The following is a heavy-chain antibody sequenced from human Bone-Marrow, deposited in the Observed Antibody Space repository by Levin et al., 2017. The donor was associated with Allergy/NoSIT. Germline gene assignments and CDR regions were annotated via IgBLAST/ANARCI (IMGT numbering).Heavy chain of an antibody. CDR2: ISSDGRYI. Sequence: GESLKISCAASGFTFSNYWMHWVRQAPGKGLVWVSRISSDGRYINYEDSVKGRFTISRDNAKNTLDLQMSSLRADDTAVYYCVRDMTFCSGGSCPYFDYWGQGALVTVSS. J-gene: IGHJ4*02. V-gene: IGHV3-74*01. CDR3: VRDMTFCSGGSCPYFDY. D-gene: IGHD2-15*01. CDR1: GFTFSNYW.